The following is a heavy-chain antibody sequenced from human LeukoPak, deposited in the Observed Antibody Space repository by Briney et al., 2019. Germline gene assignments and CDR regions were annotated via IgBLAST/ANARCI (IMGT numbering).Heavy chain of an antibody. CDR2: FDPEDGET. CDR3: ATSGRRAGAYYFDY. CDR1: GYTLTELS. Sequence: ASVKVSCKVSGYTLTELSMHWVRQAPGKGLEWMGGFDPEDGETIYAQKFQGRVTMTEDTSTDTAYMGLSSLRSEDTAVYYCATSGRRAGAYYFDYWDQGTLVTVSS. J-gene: IGHJ4*02. V-gene: IGHV1-24*01. D-gene: IGHD1-26*01.